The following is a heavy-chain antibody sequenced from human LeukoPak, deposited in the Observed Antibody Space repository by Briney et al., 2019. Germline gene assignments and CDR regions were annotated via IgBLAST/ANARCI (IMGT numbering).Heavy chain of an antibody. Sequence: GGSLRLSCAASGFTFSSYAMSWVRQAPGKGLEWVSAITGTGGSTYYVASVKGRFTVSRDNSRNTLYLQMSSRRAEDSAMYYCAKVRDTRDWYKDAFDVWGQGTRVTVSS. D-gene: IGHD6-19*01. CDR3: AKVRDTRDWYKDAFDV. CDR2: ITGTGGST. V-gene: IGHV3-23*01. J-gene: IGHJ3*01. CDR1: GFTFSSYA.